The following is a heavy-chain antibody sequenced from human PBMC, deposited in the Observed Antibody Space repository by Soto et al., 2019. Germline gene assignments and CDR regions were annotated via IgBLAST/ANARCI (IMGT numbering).Heavy chain of an antibody. Sequence: QVQLVQSGAEVKKPGSSVKVSCKASGGTFSSYTFSWVRQAPGQGLEWMGRIIPILDVINYAQKFQCRVTITADRSTSTAYMELRILRFYDTSVYYCAKEIPYSSVWISDYYFVMDVWGQWTTVTVSS. V-gene: IGHV1-69*02. D-gene: IGHD6-19*01. CDR2: IIPILDVI. J-gene: IGHJ6*02. CDR1: GGTFSSYT. CDR3: AKEIPYSSVWISDYYFVMDV.